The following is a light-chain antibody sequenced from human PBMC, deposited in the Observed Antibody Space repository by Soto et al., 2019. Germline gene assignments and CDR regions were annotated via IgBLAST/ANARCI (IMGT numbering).Light chain of an antibody. J-gene: IGKJ1*01. V-gene: IGKV3-15*01. CDR3: QQSYNWPRT. CDR2: SAS. Sequence: EIVMTQSPATLSVSQGQRATLSCSASQSVNSNLAWYQQKPGQPPRLLIYSASARVTGVPARFSGSGSGTEFTLTINSLQSEDFAVYYCQQSYNWPRTFGQGTKVEIK. CDR1: QSVNSN.